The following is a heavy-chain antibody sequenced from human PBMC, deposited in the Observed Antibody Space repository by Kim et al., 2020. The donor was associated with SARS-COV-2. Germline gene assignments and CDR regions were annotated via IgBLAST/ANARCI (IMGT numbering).Heavy chain of an antibody. Sequence: SETLSLTCAVYGGSFSGYYWSWIRQPPGKGLEWIGEINHSGSTNYNPSLKSRVTISVDTSKNQFSLKLSSVTAADTAVYYCARGRWFDPWGQGTLVTVSS. CDR2: INHSGST. CDR3: ARGRWFDP. CDR1: GGSFSGYY. V-gene: IGHV4-34*01. J-gene: IGHJ5*02.